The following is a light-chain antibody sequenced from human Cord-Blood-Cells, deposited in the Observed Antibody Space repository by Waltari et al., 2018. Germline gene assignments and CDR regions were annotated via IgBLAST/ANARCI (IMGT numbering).Light chain of an antibody. V-gene: IGLV2-14*01. CDR1: SSHVGGYNY. CDR3: SSYTSSSTLV. CDR2: DVS. J-gene: IGLJ1*01. Sequence: QSALTQPASVPGSPGQSITIPRTGTSSHVGGYNYVSWYQQHPGTAPKLLIYDVSNRPSGVFTRFSGSKSGNTASLTISGLQAEDEADYYCSSYTSSSTLVFGTGTKVTVL.